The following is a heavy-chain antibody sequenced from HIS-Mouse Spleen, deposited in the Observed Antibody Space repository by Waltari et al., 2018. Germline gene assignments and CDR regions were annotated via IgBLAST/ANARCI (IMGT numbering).Heavy chain of an antibody. CDR3: AREVGATPLVVDY. J-gene: IGHJ4*02. CDR2: MYYSGST. Sequence: QLQLQESGPGLVKPSETLSLTCTVSGGSISSSSYYWGWIRQPPGKGLEWIGSMYYSGSTYYNPSLKRRVTISVDTSKNQFSLKLSSVTAADTAVYYCAREVGATPLVVDYWGQGTLVTVSS. CDR1: GGSISSSSYY. V-gene: IGHV4-39*07. D-gene: IGHD1-26*01.